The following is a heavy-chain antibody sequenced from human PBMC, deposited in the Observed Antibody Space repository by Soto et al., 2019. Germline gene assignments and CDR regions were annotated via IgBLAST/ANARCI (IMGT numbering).Heavy chain of an antibody. Sequence: EVQLVESGGGLVKPGGSLRLSCAASGFTFSNAWMNWVRQAPGKGLEWVGRIKSKTGGGTTDYAAPVKGRFTISRDDSKNTLYLQMNSRKTEDTAVYYCATDTPLTIFGMVQSSYYDYGMDVWGQGTTVTVSS. CDR2: IKSKTGGGTT. V-gene: IGHV3-15*07. J-gene: IGHJ6*02. CDR1: GFTFSNAW. CDR3: ATDTPLTIFGMVQSSYYDYGMDV. D-gene: IGHD3-3*01.